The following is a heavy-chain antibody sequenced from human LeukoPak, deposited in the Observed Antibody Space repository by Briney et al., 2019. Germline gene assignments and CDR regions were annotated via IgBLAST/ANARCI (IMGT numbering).Heavy chain of an antibody. CDR1: GFTFDDYA. J-gene: IGHJ4*02. CDR3: AKDRKRGYGQYFDN. V-gene: IGHV3-43*02. CDR2: ISGDGGST. Sequence: GSLRLSCAASGFTFDDYAMHWVRQVPGKGLDWVSLISGDGGSTYYADSVKGRFTISRDNSKDSLYLQMNSLRTEDTALYYCAKDRKRGYGQYFDNWGQGTLVTVSS. D-gene: IGHD1-1*01.